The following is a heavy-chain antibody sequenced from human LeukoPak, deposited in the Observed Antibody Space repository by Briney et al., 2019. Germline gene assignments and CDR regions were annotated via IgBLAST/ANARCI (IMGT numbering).Heavy chain of an antibody. CDR2: IYYSGSN. CDR3: ARVTGYMIENYFDG. D-gene: IGHD3-22*01. CDR1: VRSISSYC. J-gene: IGHJ4*02. V-gene: IGHV4-59*01. Sequence: PSETLSLTCTLSVRSISSYCWSWIRQPPGKGLEWIGYIYYSGSNNYNPSLKSRVTISVETSKNQFSRKLSSVTAADTAVYYCARVTGYMIENYFDGWGQGTLVSASS.